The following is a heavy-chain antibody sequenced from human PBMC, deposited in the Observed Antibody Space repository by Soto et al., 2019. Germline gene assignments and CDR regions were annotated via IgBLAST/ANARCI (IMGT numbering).Heavy chain of an antibody. CDR3: AKDPLAAADPYNWFDP. J-gene: IGHJ5*02. CDR1: GFTFSSYA. D-gene: IGHD6-13*01. Sequence: GSLRLSCAASGFTFSSYAMSWVRQAPGKGLEWVSAISGSGGSTYYADSVKGRFTISRDNSKNTLYLQMNSLRAEDTAVYYYAKDPLAAADPYNWFDPWGQGTLVTVSS. V-gene: IGHV3-23*01. CDR2: ISGSGGST.